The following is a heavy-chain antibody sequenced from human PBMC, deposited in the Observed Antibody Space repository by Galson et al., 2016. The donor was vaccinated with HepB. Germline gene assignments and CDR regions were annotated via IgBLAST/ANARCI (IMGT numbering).Heavy chain of an antibody. D-gene: IGHD6-19*01. J-gene: IGHJ4*02. V-gene: IGHV3-33*01. CDR2: IWYDGSNK. CDR1: GFTFSSYG. CDR3: AVSSGWRPEFDY. Sequence: SLRLSCAASGFTFSSYGMHWVRQAPGKGLEWVAAIWYDGSNKYYADSVKGRFTISRDNSKNTLYLQMNSLRAEDTAVYYCAVSSGWRPEFDYWGQGTLVTVSS.